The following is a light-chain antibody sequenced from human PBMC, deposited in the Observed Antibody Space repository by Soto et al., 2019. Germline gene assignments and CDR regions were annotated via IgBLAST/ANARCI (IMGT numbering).Light chain of an antibody. J-gene: IGLJ2*01. CDR2: DVS. Sequence: QSVLTQPASVSGSPGQSITISCTGASSDVGGYNYVSWYQQHPGKAPKLMIYDVSNRPSGVSNHFSGSKSGNTASLTISGLQAEDEAAYYCSSYTSSSTPVFGGGTKFTVL. CDR3: SSYTSSSTPV. V-gene: IGLV2-14*01. CDR1: SSDVGGYNY.